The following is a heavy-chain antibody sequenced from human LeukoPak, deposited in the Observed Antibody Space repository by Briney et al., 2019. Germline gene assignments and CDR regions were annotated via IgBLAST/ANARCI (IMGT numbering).Heavy chain of an antibody. CDR1: GFTFSSYY. CDR2: ISRSTNYT. J-gene: IGHJ4*02. CDR3: TRVTYEDGGYFDY. V-gene: IGHV3-21*01. D-gene: IGHD2-15*01. Sequence: PGGSLRLSCAASGFTFSSYYMNWVRQAPGKGLEFVSSISRSTNYTYYIDSVKGRFTISRQNAKKSLYLQMNSLTAEDTAVYYCTRVTYEDGGYFDYWGQGTLVTVSS.